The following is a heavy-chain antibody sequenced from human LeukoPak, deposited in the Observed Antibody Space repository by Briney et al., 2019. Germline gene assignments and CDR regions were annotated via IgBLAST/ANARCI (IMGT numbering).Heavy chain of an antibody. CDR3: ARGKTYYYDSSGSGGDYYGMDV. J-gene: IGHJ6*02. CDR1: GFTVSSNY. Sequence: GGSLRLSCAASGFTVSSNYMSWDRQAPGKGLEWVSVIYSGGSTYYADSVKGRFTISRDNSKNTLYLQMNSLRAEDTAVYYCARGKTYYYDSSGSGGDYYGMDVWGQGTTVSVSS. CDR2: IYSGGST. D-gene: IGHD3-22*01. V-gene: IGHV3-53*01.